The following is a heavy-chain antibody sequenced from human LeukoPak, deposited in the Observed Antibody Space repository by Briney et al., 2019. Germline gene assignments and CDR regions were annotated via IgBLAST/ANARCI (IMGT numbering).Heavy chain of an antibody. CDR2: ISAYNGNT. V-gene: IGHV1-18*01. D-gene: IGHD3-3*02. J-gene: IGHJ4*02. CDR3: ARLDFIFDPNYYYFDY. Sequence: ASVKVSCKASGYTFTSYDINWVRQATGQGLEWMGWISAYNGNTNYAQKLQGRVTMTTDTSTSTAYMELRSLRSDDTAVYYCARLDFIFDPNYYYFDYWGQGTLVTVSS. CDR1: GYTFTSYD.